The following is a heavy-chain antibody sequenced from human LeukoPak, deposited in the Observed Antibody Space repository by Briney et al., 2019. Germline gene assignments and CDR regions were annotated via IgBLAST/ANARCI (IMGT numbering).Heavy chain of an antibody. CDR1: GGSISSYY. CDR3: ARLAPMVRGVIDS. Sequence: SETLSLTCTVSGGSISSYYWSWIRQPPGKGLEWIGYIYYSGSTNYNPSLKSRVTISVDTSKNQFSLKLSSVTAAATAVYYCARLAPMVRGVIDSWGQGTLVTVSS. D-gene: IGHD3-10*01. V-gene: IGHV4-59*08. CDR2: IYYSGST. J-gene: IGHJ4*02.